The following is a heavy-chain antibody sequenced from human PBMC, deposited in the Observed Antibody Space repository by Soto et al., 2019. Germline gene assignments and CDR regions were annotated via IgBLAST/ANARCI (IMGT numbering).Heavy chain of an antibody. V-gene: IGHV1-18*01. CDR1: GYTFTSYG. Sequence: ASVKVSCKASGYTFTSYGISWVRQAPGQGLEWMGWISAYNGNTNYAQKLQGRVTMTTDTSTSTAYMELRSLRSDDTAVYYCARRDYDIFTGWWNAFDIWGQGTMVTVSS. CDR3: ARRDYDIFTGWWNAFDI. J-gene: IGHJ3*02. D-gene: IGHD3-9*01. CDR2: ISAYNGNT.